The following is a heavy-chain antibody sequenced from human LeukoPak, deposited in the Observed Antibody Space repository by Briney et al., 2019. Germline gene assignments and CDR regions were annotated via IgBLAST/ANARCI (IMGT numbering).Heavy chain of an antibody. J-gene: IGHJ5*02. Sequence: GGSLRLSCVASGFTFSSHHMNWVRQTPGKGLEWVSYISHTSSNIQYADSVMGRFTISRDNAKNSLYLQMNSLRVEDTAVYYCARDIWEYSSFNWFDPWGQGTLVTVSS. D-gene: IGHD5-12*01. CDR1: GFTFSSHH. CDR3: ARDIWEYSSFNWFDP. CDR2: ISHTSSNI. V-gene: IGHV3-48*04.